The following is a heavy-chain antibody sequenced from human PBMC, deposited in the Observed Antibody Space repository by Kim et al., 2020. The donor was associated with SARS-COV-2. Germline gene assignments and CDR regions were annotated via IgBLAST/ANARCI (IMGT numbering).Heavy chain of an antibody. Sequence: GGSLRLSCAASGFTFEDYAMHWVRQAPGKGLEWVSGISWNSGSVDYADSVKGRFTISRDNAKNSLYLQMNSLRAEDTALYYCAKSQAAYGEEYYYGMDVWGQGTTVTVSS. CDR3: AKSQAAYGEEYYYGMDV. J-gene: IGHJ6*02. D-gene: IGHD4-17*01. V-gene: IGHV3-9*01. CDR1: GFTFEDYA. CDR2: ISWNSGSV.